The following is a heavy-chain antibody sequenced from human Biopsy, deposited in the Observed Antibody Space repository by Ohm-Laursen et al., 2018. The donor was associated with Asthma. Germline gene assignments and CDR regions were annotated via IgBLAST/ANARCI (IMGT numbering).Heavy chain of an antibody. CDR2: LIPVLGTP. V-gene: IGHV1-69*01. D-gene: IGHD5-12*01. CDR3: ARGYSGSDRIVYYYSGLEV. Sequence: SSVKVSCNASGDSFSNYAISWVRQAPGQGLEWMGGLIPVLGTPDHAQMFEGRVTITADESTSTAYMELSSLSSEDTAVFYCARGYSGSDRIVYYYSGLEVWGQGTTVTVSS. J-gene: IGHJ6*02. CDR1: GDSFSNYA.